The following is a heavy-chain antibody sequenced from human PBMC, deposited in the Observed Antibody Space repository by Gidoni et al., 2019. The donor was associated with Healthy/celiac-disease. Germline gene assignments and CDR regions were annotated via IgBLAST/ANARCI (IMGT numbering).Heavy chain of an antibody. CDR1: GFTFDDYA. Sequence: EVQLVESGGGLVQPGRSLRLSCAASGFTFDDYAMHWVRQAPGKGLEWVSGISWNSGSIGYADSVKGRFTISRDNAKNSLYLQMNSLRAEDTALYYCAKDIRGSSGYDRSFDYWGQGTLVTVSS. J-gene: IGHJ4*02. CDR2: ISWNSGSI. CDR3: AKDIRGSSGYDRSFDY. V-gene: IGHV3-9*01. D-gene: IGHD5-12*01.